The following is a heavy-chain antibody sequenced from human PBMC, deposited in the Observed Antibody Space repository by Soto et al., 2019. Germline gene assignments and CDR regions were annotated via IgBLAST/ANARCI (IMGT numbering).Heavy chain of an antibody. D-gene: IGHD3-10*01. V-gene: IGHV1-18*01. CDR3: AILGGTYRTGYYYYGMDV. CDR1: GYTFTSYG. CDR2: ISAYNGNT. Sequence: QVQLVQSGAEVKKPGASVKVSCKASGYTFTSYGISWVRQAPGQGLEWMGWISAYNGNTNYAQKLQGRVTMTTDTPTSTAYMELRSLSSDDTAVYYCAILGGTYRTGYYYYGMDVWGQGTTVTVSS. J-gene: IGHJ6*02.